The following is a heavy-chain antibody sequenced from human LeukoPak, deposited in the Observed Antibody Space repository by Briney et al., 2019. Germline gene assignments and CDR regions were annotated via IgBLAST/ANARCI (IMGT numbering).Heavy chain of an antibody. J-gene: IGHJ5*02. CDR2: INHSGST. V-gene: IGHV4-34*01. D-gene: IGHD2-2*01. CDR3: ARGTGCSSTSCHQGWFDP. Sequence: PLETLSLTCAVYGGSFSGYYWSWIRQPPGKGLEWIGEINHSGSTNYNPSLKSRVTISVDTSKNQFSLKLSSVTAADTAVYYCARGTGCSSTSCHQGWFDPWGQGTLVTVSS. CDR1: GGSFSGYY.